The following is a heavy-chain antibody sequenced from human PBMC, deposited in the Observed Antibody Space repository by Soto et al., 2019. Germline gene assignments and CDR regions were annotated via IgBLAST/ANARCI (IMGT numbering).Heavy chain of an antibody. J-gene: IGHJ6*02. CDR3: ARRYCSSTSCYPRPNYYYYYGMDV. D-gene: IGHD2-2*01. CDR1: GGTFSSYA. Sequence: QVQLVQSGAEVKKPGSSVKVSCKASGGTFSSYAISWVRQAPGQGLEWMGGIIPIFGTANYAEKFQGRVTITADESTSTAYMELSSLRSEDTAVYYCARRYCSSTSCYPRPNYYYYYGMDVWGQGTTVTVSS. V-gene: IGHV1-69*01. CDR2: IIPIFGTA.